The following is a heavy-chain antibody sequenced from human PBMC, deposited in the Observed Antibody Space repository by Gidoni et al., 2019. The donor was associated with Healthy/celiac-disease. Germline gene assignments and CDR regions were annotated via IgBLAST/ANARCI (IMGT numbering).Heavy chain of an antibody. Sequence: EVQLVESGGGLVKPGGSLSLSCAASGFTFSSYGMNWVRQAPGKGLEWVSSIMRSISYIYYADSVKGRFTSSRDNAKNSLYLQMNSLRAEDTAVYYCARDHWEYQLLVYFDYYYYYMDVWGKGTTVTVSS. CDR1: GFTFSSYG. CDR2: IMRSISYI. D-gene: IGHD2-2*01. J-gene: IGHJ6*03. V-gene: IGHV3-21*01. CDR3: ARDHWEYQLLVYFDYYYYYMDV.